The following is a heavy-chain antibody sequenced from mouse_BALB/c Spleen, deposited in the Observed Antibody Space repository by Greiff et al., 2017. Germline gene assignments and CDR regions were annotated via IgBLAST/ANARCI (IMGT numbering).Heavy chain of an antibody. CDR3: ASGYYAMDY. CDR1: GYTFTSYW. CDR2: INPSNGRT. V-gene: IGHV1S81*02. Sequence: VQLQQPGAELVKPGASVKLSCKASGYTFTSYWMHWVKQRPGQGLEWIGEINPSNGRTNYNEKFKSKATLTVDKSSSTAYMQLSSLTSEDSAVYYCASGYYAMDYWGQGTSVTVSS. J-gene: IGHJ4*01.